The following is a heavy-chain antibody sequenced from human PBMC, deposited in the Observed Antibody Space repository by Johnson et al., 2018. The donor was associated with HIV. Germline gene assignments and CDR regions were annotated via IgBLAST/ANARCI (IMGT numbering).Heavy chain of an antibody. CDR1: GFSNYD. Sequence: QVQLVESGGGVVQPGRSLRLSCAASGFSNYDMHWVRQAPGRGLEWVSSISYDGSNKYYADSVKGRFTISRDISRNTLYLHMKRLRAEDTAVYYCAKEARRPAFDIWGQGTMVTVSS. V-gene: IGHV3-30*18. D-gene: IGHD6-6*01. CDR3: AKEARRPAFDI. CDR2: ISYDGSNK. J-gene: IGHJ3*02.